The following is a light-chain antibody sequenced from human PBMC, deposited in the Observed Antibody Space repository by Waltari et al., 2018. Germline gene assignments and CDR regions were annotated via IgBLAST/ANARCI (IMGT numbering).Light chain of an antibody. V-gene: IGKV3-15*01. CDR1: QSVTSN. CDR2: GAA. J-gene: IGKJ1*01. CDR3: QQYNDWPQT. Sequence: EIVMTQSPATLSVSPGESATLSCRASQSVTSNLAWYQQKPGQAPRLLIYGAATRATGIPARFSGSGSGTEFTLTINSLQSEDFAVYFCQQYNDWPQTFGQGTKVEIK.